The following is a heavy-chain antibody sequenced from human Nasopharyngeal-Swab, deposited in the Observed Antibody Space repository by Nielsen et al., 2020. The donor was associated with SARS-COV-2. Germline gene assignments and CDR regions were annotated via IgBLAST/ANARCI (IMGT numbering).Heavy chain of an antibody. J-gene: IGHJ5*02. CDR1: GYSISSGYY. Sequence: GSLRLSCAVSGYSISSGYYWGWIRQPPGKGLEWIGSIYHIGSTDYNPSLKSRLTISVDTSKNQFSLKLSSATAADTAVYYCARHNWGLRWFDPWGQGTLVTVSS. CDR3: ARHNWGLRWFDP. CDR2: IYHIGST. V-gene: IGHV4-38-2*01. D-gene: IGHD7-27*01.